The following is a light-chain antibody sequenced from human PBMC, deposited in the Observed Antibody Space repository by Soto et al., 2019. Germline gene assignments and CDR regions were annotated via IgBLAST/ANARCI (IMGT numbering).Light chain of an antibody. Sequence: QSVLTQPTSASGTPGQRVTISCSGSSSNIGANYVFWYQQLPETAPKLLIYRNNQRPSGVPDRFSGSKSGTSASLAISGLRSEDEADYYCATWEDRLNTGVFGGGTKLTV. CDR1: SSNIGANY. V-gene: IGLV1-47*01. J-gene: IGLJ3*02. CDR2: RNN. CDR3: ATWEDRLNTGV.